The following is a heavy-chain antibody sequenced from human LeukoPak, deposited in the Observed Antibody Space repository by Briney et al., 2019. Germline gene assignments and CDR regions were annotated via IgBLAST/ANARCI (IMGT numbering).Heavy chain of an antibody. CDR2: IIPIFGTV. Sequence: SVKVSCKASGGTFSSFAISWVRQAPGQGLEWMGGIIPIFGTVNYAQKFQGRVTITADKSTSTAYMELSSLRSEDTAVYYCVRSLFRFLEWSYRSYYYYYMDVWGKGTTVTVSS. D-gene: IGHD3-3*01. J-gene: IGHJ6*03. CDR1: GGTFSSFA. V-gene: IGHV1-69*06. CDR3: VRSLFRFLEWSYRSYYYYYMDV.